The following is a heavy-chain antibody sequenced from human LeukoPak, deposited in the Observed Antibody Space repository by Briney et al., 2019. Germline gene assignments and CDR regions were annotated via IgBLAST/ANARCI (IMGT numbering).Heavy chain of an antibody. D-gene: IGHD3-10*01. V-gene: IGHV3-23*01. CDR3: AKGRNSGSYFGIDP. Sequence: GGSLRLCCAASGFTFSDYAMSWVRQAPGKGLEWVSGIGSSGVNTDYATSVKGRFTISRDNTKSTLHLLMNSLRVEDTATYYCAKGRNSGSYFGIDPWGQGTPVSVSS. CDR2: IGSSGVNT. CDR1: GFTFSDYA. J-gene: IGHJ5*02.